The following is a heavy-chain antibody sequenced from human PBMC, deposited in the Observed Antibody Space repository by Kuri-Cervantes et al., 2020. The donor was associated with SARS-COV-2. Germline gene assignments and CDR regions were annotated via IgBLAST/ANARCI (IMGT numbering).Heavy chain of an antibody. CDR1: GFTFSTSD. D-gene: IGHD6-13*01. CDR2: VSWNGSRT. V-gene: IGHV3-19*01. CDR3: VRHKAAAGIVAPD. J-gene: IGHJ4*02. Sequence: GGSLRLSCAASGFTFSTSDMNWVRQAPGKGLEWVSGVSWNGSRTHYAYSVKGRFIISRDNSRNFLYKQMNSLRPEDMAVYYCVRHKAAAGIVAPDWGQGTRVTVSS.